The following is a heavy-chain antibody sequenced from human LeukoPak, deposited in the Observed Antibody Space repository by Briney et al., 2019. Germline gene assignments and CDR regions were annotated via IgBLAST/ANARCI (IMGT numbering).Heavy chain of an antibody. CDR1: GGSITYHY. V-gene: IGHV4-59*08. D-gene: IGHD4-23*01. CDR3: ARLTPYPGIWASDY. J-gene: IGHJ4*02. Sequence: PSETLSLTCSVSGGSITYHYWTWMRQPPGKGLEWIGYIYYSGSTNYNPSLESRVTISVDTSKNQISLKLSSVTAADTAVYYCARLTPYPGIWASDYWGQGTLVTVSS. CDR2: IYYSGST.